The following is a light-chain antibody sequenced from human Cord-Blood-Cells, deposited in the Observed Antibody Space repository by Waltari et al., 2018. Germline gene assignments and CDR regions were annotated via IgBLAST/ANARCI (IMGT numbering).Light chain of an antibody. J-gene: IGKJ2*03. Sequence: DIQMTQSPSSLSASVGDRVHITCQASQDISKYLNWYQQKPGKAPKLLIYDESNLETGVPSRFIGSGSGTDFTFTISSLQPEDIASYYCQQYDNLPYSFGQGTKLEIK. CDR2: DES. V-gene: IGKV1-33*01. CDR1: QDISKY. CDR3: QQYDNLPYS.